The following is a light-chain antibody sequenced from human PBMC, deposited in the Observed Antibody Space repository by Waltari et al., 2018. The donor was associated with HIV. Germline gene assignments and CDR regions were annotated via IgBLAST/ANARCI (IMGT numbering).Light chain of an antibody. Sequence: ELVLTQSPATLSLSPGERANLPCRASQPVSSYLAWYQQKPGQAPRLLIYDASNRATGIPARFSGSGSGTDFTLTISSLEPEDFAVYYCQQRSNWPPFTFGPGTKVDIK. CDR2: DAS. V-gene: IGKV3-11*01. CDR1: QPVSSY. CDR3: QQRSNWPPFT. J-gene: IGKJ3*01.